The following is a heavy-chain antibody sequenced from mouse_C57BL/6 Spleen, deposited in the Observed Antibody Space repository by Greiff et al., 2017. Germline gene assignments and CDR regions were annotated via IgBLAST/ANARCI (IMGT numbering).Heavy chain of an antibody. D-gene: IGHD2-3*01. CDR3: ASGYSFDD. J-gene: IGHJ2*01. CDR2: INSDGSST. CDR1: GFTFSDYY. Sequence: EVQLEESEGGLVQPGSSMKLSCTASGFTFSDYYMAWVRQVPEKGLEWVANINSDGSSTDYHASFKSRFTIARDNAKNNLYLQMSSLKSEDTATYYCASGYSFDDWGQGTTLTVSS. V-gene: IGHV5-16*01.